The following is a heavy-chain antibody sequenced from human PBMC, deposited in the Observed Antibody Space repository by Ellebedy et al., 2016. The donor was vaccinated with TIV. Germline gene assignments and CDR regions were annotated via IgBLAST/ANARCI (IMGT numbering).Heavy chain of an antibody. V-gene: IGHV3-72*01. CDR3: ARDTTSDY. CDR2: SRNKAKSYTT. J-gene: IGHJ4*02. D-gene: IGHD1-1*01. Sequence: GESLKISCAVSGFTFSDHYMDWVRLAPGKGPEWVGRSRNKAKSYTTDYAASVKARFTISRDDSKNSLYLQMNSLKTEDTAIYYCARDTTSDYWGQGTLVTVSS. CDR1: GFTFSDHY.